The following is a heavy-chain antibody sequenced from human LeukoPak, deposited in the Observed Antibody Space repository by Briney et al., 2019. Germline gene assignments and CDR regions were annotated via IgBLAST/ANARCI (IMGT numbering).Heavy chain of an antibody. Sequence: SETLSLTCTASGGSISSYYWSWIRQPPGKGLEWIGYIYYSGSTNYNPSLKSRVTISVDTSKNQFSLKLSSVTAADTAVYYCARATGGSYRRLDYWGQGTLVTVSS. V-gene: IGHV4-59*01. CDR2: IYYSGST. J-gene: IGHJ4*02. D-gene: IGHD1-26*01. CDR3: ARATGGSYRRLDY. CDR1: GGSISSYY.